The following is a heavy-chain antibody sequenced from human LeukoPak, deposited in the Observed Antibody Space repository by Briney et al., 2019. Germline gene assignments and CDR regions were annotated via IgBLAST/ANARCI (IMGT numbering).Heavy chain of an antibody. CDR1: GGTFSSYA. D-gene: IGHD3-22*01. V-gene: IGHV1-69*13. Sequence: VASVKVSCKASGGTFSSYAISWVRQAPGQGLEWMGGIIPIFGTANYAQKFQGRVTITADESTSTAYMELSSLRSEDTAVYYCARADYYDSSGYYYYFDYWGQGTLVTVSS. J-gene: IGHJ4*02. CDR2: IIPIFGTA. CDR3: ARADYYDSSGYYYYFDY.